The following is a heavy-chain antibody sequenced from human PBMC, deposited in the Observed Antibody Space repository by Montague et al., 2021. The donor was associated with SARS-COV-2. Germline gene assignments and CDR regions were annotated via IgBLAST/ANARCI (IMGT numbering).Heavy chain of an antibody. V-gene: IGHV3-23*01. CDR2: ISGSGGST. CDR1: GFTFSSYA. Sequence: SPRLSFAASGFTFSSYAMSWVRQAPGKGLEWVSAISGSGGSTYYADSVKGRFTISRDNSKNTLYLQMNSLRAEDTAVYYCAKVGSSWYHGYYYGMDVWGQGTTVTVSS. CDR3: AKVGSSWYHGYYYGMDV. D-gene: IGHD6-13*01. J-gene: IGHJ6*02.